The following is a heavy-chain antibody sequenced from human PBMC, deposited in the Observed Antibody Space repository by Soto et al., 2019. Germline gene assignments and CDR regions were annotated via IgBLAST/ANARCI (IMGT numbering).Heavy chain of an antibody. D-gene: IGHD6-13*01. Sequence: PSETLSLTSSVSGGSSKGYCLSWIRQPPGKGLEWIGYIYYSGSTSYNPSLKSRVTISVDTSKNQFSLRLSSVIAADTAVYFCARGGSSSWDVWGQGTTVTVS. J-gene: IGHJ6*02. V-gene: IGHV4-59*01. CDR1: GGSSKGYC. CDR2: IYYSGST. CDR3: ARGGSSSWDV.